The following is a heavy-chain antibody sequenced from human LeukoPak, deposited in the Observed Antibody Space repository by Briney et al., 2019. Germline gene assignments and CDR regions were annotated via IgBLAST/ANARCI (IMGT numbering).Heavy chain of an antibody. D-gene: IGHD2-15*01. CDR2: INPSGGST. Sequence: ASVKVSCKASGYTFTSYYMHWVRQAPGQGLEWMGIINPSGGSTSYAQKFQGRVTMTRDMSTSTVYMELSSLGSEDTAVYYCARSTVGYYFDYWGQGTLVTVSS. V-gene: IGHV1-46*01. CDR3: ARSTVGYYFDY. CDR1: GYTFTSYY. J-gene: IGHJ4*02.